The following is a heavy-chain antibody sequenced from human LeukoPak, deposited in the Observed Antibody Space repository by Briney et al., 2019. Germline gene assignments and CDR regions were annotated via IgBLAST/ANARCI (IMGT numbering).Heavy chain of an antibody. CDR1: GFTVSSNY. CDR2: IHTGGST. D-gene: IGHD6-6*01. V-gene: IGHV3-66*01. Sequence: PGGSLRLSCAASGFTVSSNYMTWVRQAPGKGLEWVSVIHTGGSTYYADSMKDRFTISRDNSKNTLYLQMNSPRAEDTAVYYCARGGRSSSTFDYWGQGTLVTVSS. CDR3: ARGGRSSSTFDY. J-gene: IGHJ4*02.